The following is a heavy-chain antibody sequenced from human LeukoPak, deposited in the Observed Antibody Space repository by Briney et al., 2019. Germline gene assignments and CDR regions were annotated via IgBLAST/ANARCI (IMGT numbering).Heavy chain of an antibody. Sequence: PGGSLRLSCAASGFTFSSYGMYWVRQAPGKGLEWVAFIRYDGSNKYYADSVKGRFTISRDNSKNTLYLQMNSLRAEDTAVYYCAKVLRFGVDYWGQGTLVTVSS. J-gene: IGHJ4*02. V-gene: IGHV3-30*02. CDR1: GFTFSSYG. CDR2: IRYDGSNK. D-gene: IGHD3-10*01. CDR3: AKVLRFGVDY.